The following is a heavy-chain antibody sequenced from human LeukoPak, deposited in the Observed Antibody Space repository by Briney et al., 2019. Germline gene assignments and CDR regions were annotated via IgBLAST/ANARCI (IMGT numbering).Heavy chain of an antibody. CDR2: TSSSSSTI. J-gene: IGHJ6*03. D-gene: IGHD3-16*01. CDR3: ARIPRGGNYYYYYMDV. V-gene: IGHV3-48*01. Sequence: GGSLRLSCAASGFTFSTYSMNWVRQAPGKGLEWVSYTSSSSSTIYYADSVKGRFTISRDNAKNSLYLQMNSLRAEDTALYYCARIPRGGNYYYYYMDVWGKGTTVTVSS. CDR1: GFTFSTYS.